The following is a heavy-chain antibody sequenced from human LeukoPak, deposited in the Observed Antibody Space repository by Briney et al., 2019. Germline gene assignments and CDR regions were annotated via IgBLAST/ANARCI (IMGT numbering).Heavy chain of an antibody. Sequence: ASVKVSCKASGYTFTSYAMGWVRQAPGHGLEWMGWINTNTGNPTYAQGFTGRFVFSLDTSVSTACLQISSLEAEDTAVYYCASFFCINGVCYYLDYWGQGTLVTVSS. D-gene: IGHD2-8*01. CDR2: INTNTGNP. CDR3: ASFFCINGVCYYLDY. J-gene: IGHJ4*02. V-gene: IGHV7-4-1*02. CDR1: GYTFTSYA.